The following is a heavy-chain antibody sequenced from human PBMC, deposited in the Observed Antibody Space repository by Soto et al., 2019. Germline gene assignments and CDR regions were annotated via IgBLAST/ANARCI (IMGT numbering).Heavy chain of an antibody. CDR2: IRSKPNNSAT. CDR3: AGDFYYNMDV. CDR1: GFPFNGSA. V-gene: IGHV3-73*02. Sequence: EVQLVASGGGLVHPGGSLKLSCAASGFPFNGSAMHWVRQASGKGLEWGGRIRSKPNNSATAYAASLKGRFTISRDDSKNTAYLQMNSLKTEDTAVYYCAGDFYYNMDVWGQGTTVTVSS. J-gene: IGHJ6*02.